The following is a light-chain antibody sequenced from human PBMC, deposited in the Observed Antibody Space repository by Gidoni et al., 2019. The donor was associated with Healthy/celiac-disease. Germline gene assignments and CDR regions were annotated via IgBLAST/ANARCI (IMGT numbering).Light chain of an antibody. Sequence: DIQMPQSPSSLSASVGDRVTITCRASQSISSYLNWYQQKPGKAPKLLIYAASSLQRGVPSRFSGSGSGTDFTLTSSSLQPEDFATYYCQRSYSTPLFGGGTKVEIK. CDR1: QSISSY. CDR3: QRSYSTPL. V-gene: IGKV1-39*01. J-gene: IGKJ4*01. CDR2: AAS.